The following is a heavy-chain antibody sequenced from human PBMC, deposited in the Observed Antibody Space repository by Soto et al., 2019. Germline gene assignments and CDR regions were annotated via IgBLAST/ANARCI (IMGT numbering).Heavy chain of an antibody. D-gene: IGHD3-10*01. Sequence: QVQLVESGGGVVQPGRSLRLSCAASGFPFTSYGMHWVREGPGKGLGWLAVISYDGSNKFYADSVKGRFTISRDNSKNTLYLQMNSLRPEDTALYYCVGGQFYFDYRGQGTLVIVSS. CDR2: ISYDGSNK. J-gene: IGHJ4*02. CDR3: VGGQFYFDY. V-gene: IGHV3-30*03. CDR1: GFPFTSYG.